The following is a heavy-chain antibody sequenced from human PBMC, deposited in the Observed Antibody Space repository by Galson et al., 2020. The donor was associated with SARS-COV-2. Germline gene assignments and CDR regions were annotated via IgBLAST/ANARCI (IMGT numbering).Heavy chain of an antibody. V-gene: IGHV6-1*01. CDR3: ARVEGATKIWDWFDP. CDR1: GDSVSSNSAA. D-gene: IGHD1-26*01. CDR2: TYYRSKWYN. Sequence: TLSLTCAISGDSVSSNSAAWNWIRQSPSRGLEWLGRTYYRSKWYNDYAVSVKSRITINPDTSKNQFSLQLNSVTPEDTAVYYCARVEGATKIWDWFDPWGQGTLVTVSS. J-gene: IGHJ5*02.